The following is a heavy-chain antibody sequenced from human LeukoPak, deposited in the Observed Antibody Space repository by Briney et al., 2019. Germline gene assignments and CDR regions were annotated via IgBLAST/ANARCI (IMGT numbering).Heavy chain of an antibody. CDR3: ARRWVYDKRAFDA. J-gene: IGHJ3*01. Sequence: SETLSLTCTVSGGSISSYYWSWIRQPPGKGLEWIGYIYYSGSTNYNPSLKSRVTISVDTSKNQFSLKLSSVTAADTAVYYCARRWVYDKRAFDAWGQGTMVTVS. CDR2: IYYSGST. D-gene: IGHD3-16*01. CDR1: GGSISSYY. V-gene: IGHV4-59*01.